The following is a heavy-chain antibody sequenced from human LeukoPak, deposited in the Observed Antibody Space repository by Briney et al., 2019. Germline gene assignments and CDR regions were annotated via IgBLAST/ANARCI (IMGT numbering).Heavy chain of an antibody. J-gene: IGHJ3*02. Sequence: GGSLRLSCAASGFTFSSYAMSWVRQAPGKGLEWVSAISGGGGSTYYADSVKGRFTISRDNSKNTLYLQMNSLRAEDTAVYYCAKASGVYDSSGYYSSDDAFDIWGQGTMVTVSS. CDR1: GFTFSSYA. CDR2: ISGGGGST. D-gene: IGHD3-22*01. V-gene: IGHV3-23*01. CDR3: AKASGVYDSSGYYSSDDAFDI.